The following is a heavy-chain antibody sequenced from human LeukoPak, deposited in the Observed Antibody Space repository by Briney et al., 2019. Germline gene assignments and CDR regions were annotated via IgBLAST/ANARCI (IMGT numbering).Heavy chain of an antibody. CDR1: GCSVSSGSYY. CDR3: ARGEYCSSTSCLFFDY. Sequence: AETLSLTCTVSGCSVSSGSYYWSWLRQPPGKGLEWIGYIYYSGSTNYNPSLKIRVTISVYTSKSHFSLKLSSVAAADTAVYYCARGEYCSSTSCLFFDYWGQGTLVTVSS. V-gene: IGHV4-61*01. CDR2: IYYSGST. D-gene: IGHD2-2*01. J-gene: IGHJ4*02.